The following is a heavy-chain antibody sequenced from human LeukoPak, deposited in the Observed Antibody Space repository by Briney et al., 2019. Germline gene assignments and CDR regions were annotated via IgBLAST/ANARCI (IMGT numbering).Heavy chain of an antibody. CDR1: GFTFSSYA. Sequence: GGSLRLSCAASGFTFSSYAMHWVRQAPGKGLEWVAVISYDGSSKYYGDSVKGRFTVSRDNSKNTLYPQMNSLRAEDTAVYYCARGAMYFDYWGQGTLVTVSS. CDR3: ARGAMYFDY. J-gene: IGHJ4*02. V-gene: IGHV3-30*04. CDR2: ISYDGSSK.